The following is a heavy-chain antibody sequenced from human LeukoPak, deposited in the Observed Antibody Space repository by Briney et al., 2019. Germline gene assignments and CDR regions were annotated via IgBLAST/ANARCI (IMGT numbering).Heavy chain of an antibody. CDR2: LSGGGTAS. J-gene: IGHJ4*02. CDR1: GFIFSHYT. D-gene: IGHD2-21*01. V-gene: IGHV3-23*01. Sequence: GGSLRLSCAASGFIFSHYTMSWVRQAPGKGLEWVSSLSGGGTASYYGDSVKGRFTVSRDNSKNTLYLQMNSLRAEDTAVYYCAKVRGEVFDYWGQGTLVTVSS. CDR3: AKVRGEVFDY.